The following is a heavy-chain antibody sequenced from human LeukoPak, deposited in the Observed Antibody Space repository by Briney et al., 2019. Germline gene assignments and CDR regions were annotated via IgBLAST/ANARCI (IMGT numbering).Heavy chain of an antibody. J-gene: IGHJ4*02. Sequence: PGGSLRLSCAASGFTFSSYAMSWVRQAPGKGLEWVSGISGSGGSTYYVDSVKGRFTISRDKSKNTLYLQMNSLRAEDTAVYYCAKVTDYYDSNGYYDYWGQGTLVTVSS. D-gene: IGHD3-22*01. CDR3: AKVTDYYDSNGYYDY. V-gene: IGHV3-23*01. CDR1: GFTFSSYA. CDR2: ISGSGGST.